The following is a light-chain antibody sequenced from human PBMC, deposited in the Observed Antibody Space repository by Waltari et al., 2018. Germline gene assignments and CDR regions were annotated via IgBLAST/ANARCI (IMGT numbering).Light chain of an antibody. CDR3: AAWDDSLNGVV. CDR2: SNN. Sequence: QFVLTQPPSASGTPGQRVTLSCSGGSSNIGRNYVSWYQQLPGTAPKLLVYSNNQRSSGVPDRFSGSKSGSSASLAISGLQSVDEADYYCAAWDDSLNGVVVGGGTKLTVL. V-gene: IGLV1-44*01. J-gene: IGLJ2*01. CDR1: SSNIGRNY.